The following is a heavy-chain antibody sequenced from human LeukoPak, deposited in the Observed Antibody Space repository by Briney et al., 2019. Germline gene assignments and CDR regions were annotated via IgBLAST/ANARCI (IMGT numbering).Heavy chain of an antibody. CDR1: GCTFSNAW. D-gene: IGHD6-6*01. J-gene: IGHJ6*02. V-gene: IGHV3-15*01. Sequence: GGSLRLSCAVSGCTFSNAWMSWVRQAPGKGLEWVGRIKSKTDGGTTDYAAPVKGRFTISRDDSKNTLYLQMNSPKTEDTAVYYCTTSQLVDPRDPLYGMDVWGQGTTVTVSS. CDR3: TTSQLVDPRDPLYGMDV. CDR2: IKSKTDGGTT.